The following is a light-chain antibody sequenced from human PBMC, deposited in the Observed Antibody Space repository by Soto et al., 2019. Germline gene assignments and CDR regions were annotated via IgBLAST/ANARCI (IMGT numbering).Light chain of an antibody. Sequence: QSALTQPPSASGSPGQSVTISCTGTLSDVGGYNYVSWYQQHPGKAPKLMIYEVNQRPSGVPDRFSGSKSGNTASLTVSGLQAEDEADYYCSSYAGSNNYVFGTGTKVTVL. CDR3: SSYAGSNNYV. V-gene: IGLV2-8*01. J-gene: IGLJ1*01. CDR2: EVN. CDR1: LSDVGGYNY.